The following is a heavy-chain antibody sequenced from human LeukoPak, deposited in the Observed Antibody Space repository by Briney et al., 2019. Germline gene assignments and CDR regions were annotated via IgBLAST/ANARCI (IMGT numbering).Heavy chain of an antibody. J-gene: IGHJ4*02. CDR3: AKGKAAAGY. D-gene: IGHD6-13*01. Sequence: GGSLRLSCAASEFTSSDYWIHWVRQAPGEGLVWVSRIDTDGSTTNYADSVKGRFTISRDNAKNTVYLQMNSLRAEDTAVYYCAKGKAAAGYWGQGTLVTVSS. V-gene: IGHV3-74*01. CDR1: EFTSSDYW. CDR2: IDTDGSTT.